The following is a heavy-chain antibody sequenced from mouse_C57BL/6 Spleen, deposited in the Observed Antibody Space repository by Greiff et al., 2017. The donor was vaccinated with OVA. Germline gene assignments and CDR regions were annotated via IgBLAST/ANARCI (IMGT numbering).Heavy chain of an antibody. Sequence: EVQLQQSGPELVKPGASVKIPCKASGYTFTDYNMDWVKQSHGKSLEWIGDINPNNGGTIYNQKFKGKATLTVDKSSSTAYMELRSLTSGDTAVYYCAREGWDGEGFDYWGQGTTLTVSS. CDR2: INPNNGGT. CDR1: GYTFTDYN. J-gene: IGHJ2*01. CDR3: AREGWDGEGFDY. V-gene: IGHV1-18*01. D-gene: IGHD4-1*01.